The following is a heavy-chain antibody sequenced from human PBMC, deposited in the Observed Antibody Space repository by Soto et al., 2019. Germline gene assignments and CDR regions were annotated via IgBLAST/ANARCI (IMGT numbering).Heavy chain of an antibody. CDR1: GFTFSSYD. CDR3: AREIYYYGSGYLYYGMDV. Sequence: GSLRLSCAAPGFTFSSYDMHWVRQATGKGLEWVSAIGTAGDKYYPGSVKGRFTISRDNAKNSLYLQMNSLRAEDTAVYYFAREIYYYGSGYLYYGMDVWGQGTTVTVSS. J-gene: IGHJ6*02. V-gene: IGHV3-13*01. CDR2: IGTAGDK. D-gene: IGHD3-10*01.